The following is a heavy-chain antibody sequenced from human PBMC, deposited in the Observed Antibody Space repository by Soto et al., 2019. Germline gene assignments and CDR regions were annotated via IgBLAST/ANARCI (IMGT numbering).Heavy chain of an antibody. J-gene: IGHJ4*02. CDR1: GFTFDDYA. CDR2: ISWNSNII. D-gene: IGHD2-15*01. CDR3: AKGGPDAFCSGGRCYFDY. Sequence: RPGGSLRLSCAASGFTFDDYAMHWVRRVPGKGREWVSSISWNSNIIGYADSVEGRFTISRDNAKNSLYLQMNSLRPEDTAFYYCAKGGPDAFCSGGRCYFDYWGQGILVTVSS. V-gene: IGHV3-9*01.